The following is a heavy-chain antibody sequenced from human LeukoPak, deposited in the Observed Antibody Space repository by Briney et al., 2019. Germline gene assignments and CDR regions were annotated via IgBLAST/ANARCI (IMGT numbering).Heavy chain of an antibody. J-gene: IGHJ4*02. D-gene: IGHD1-26*01. CDR1: GFTFSDHF. V-gene: IGHV3-72*01. CDR3: ASIRGTFGY. CDR2: TRNKANSYIT. Sequence: GGSLRLSCTASGFTFSDHFLDWVRQAPGKGLEWVGRTRNKANSYITEYAASVKGRFTISRDDSKNSLYLQMSSLKTDDTAMYYCASIRGTFGYWGQGTLVTVSS.